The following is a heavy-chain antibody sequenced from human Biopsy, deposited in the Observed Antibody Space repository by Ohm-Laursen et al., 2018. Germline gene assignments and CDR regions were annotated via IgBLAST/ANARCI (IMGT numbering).Heavy chain of an antibody. Sequence: SDALSLTCTVSDGSVRSNTNYWAWIRQPPGKGLEWIESIFYSGIIYYNPSLKSRVSISVDTSKNQFPQNLNSGTAADTAVYYCARHPTGFWFDPWGQGTLVIVSS. CDR1: DGSVRSNTNY. J-gene: IGHJ5*02. V-gene: IGHV4-39*01. CDR3: ARHPTGFWFDP. CDR2: IFYSGII.